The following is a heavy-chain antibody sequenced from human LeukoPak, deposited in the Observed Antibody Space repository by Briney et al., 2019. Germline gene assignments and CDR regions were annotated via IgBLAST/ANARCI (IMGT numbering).Heavy chain of an antibody. Sequence: AGSLRLSCAASGFSFSSYNMKWVRQAPGKGLEWVSFISTTSTNIYYAASVKGRFTVSRDNSKNLLYLQMDSLGVEDTAVYYCARAGTCSSTSCDGGIEYWGQGTLVTVSS. CDR1: GFSFSSYN. V-gene: IGHV3-21*06. D-gene: IGHD2-2*01. CDR2: ISTTSTNI. CDR3: ARAGTCSSTSCDGGIEY. J-gene: IGHJ4*02.